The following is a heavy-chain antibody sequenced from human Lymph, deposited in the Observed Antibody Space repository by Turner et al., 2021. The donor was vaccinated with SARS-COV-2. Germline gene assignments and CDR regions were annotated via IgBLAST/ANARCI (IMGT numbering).Heavy chain of an antibody. Sequence: QVQLVQSGAEVQKPGASVEVPCKASGYTLTGSYMHWVRQAPGQGLEWMGWINPNSGGTNYAQKFQGRVTMTRDTSISAAYMELSRLRSDDTAVYYCARDVERYNDFWSGYSGGYGMDVWGQGTTVTVSS. CDR2: INPNSGGT. CDR3: ARDVERYNDFWSGYSGGYGMDV. CDR1: GYTLTGSY. V-gene: IGHV1-2*02. D-gene: IGHD3-3*01. J-gene: IGHJ6*02.